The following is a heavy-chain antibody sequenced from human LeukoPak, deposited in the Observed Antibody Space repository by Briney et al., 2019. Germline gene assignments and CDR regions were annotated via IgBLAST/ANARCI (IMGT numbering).Heavy chain of an antibody. CDR1: GVSISDYY. J-gene: IGHJ2*01. D-gene: IGHD3-9*01. CDR3: VRRTYYDTLTGYNYWYFDL. V-gene: IGHV4-59*01. Sequence: SETLSLTCTVSGVSISDYYWSWVRQPPGKGLEWIGYIYYTGSTDYNPSLKSRVTMSVDTSKNQFSLNLRSVTATDTAVYYCVRRTYYDTLTGYNYWYFDLWGRGTLVTVSS. CDR2: IYYTGST.